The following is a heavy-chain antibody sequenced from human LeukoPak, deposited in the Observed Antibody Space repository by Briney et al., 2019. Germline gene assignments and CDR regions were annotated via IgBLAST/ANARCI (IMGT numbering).Heavy chain of an antibody. J-gene: IGHJ4*02. CDR2: ISSSSSYI. D-gene: IGHD2-15*01. V-gene: IGHV3-21*01. CDR3: ASFGYCSGGSCFDY. Sequence: GGXLRLSCAASGFTFSSYSMNWVRQAPGKGLEGVSSISSSSSYIYYADSVKGRFTISRDNAKNSLYLQMNSLRAEDTAVYYCASFGYCSGGSCFDYWGQGTLVTVSS. CDR1: GFTFSSYS.